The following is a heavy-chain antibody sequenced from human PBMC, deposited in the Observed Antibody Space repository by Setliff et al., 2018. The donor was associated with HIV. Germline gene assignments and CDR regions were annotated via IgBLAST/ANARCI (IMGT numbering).Heavy chain of an antibody. CDR1: AGSFSIFA. J-gene: IGHJ4*02. Sequence: GASVKVSCKSSAGSFSIFAINWVRQAPGQGLEWMGGMMTIFSTTNYARKFQGRVTITTDESTGTAYMELSSLRSEDTAVYYCARGTPLLRYFDWLFGPFDYWGQGTLVTVSS. D-gene: IGHD3-9*01. CDR2: MMTIFSTT. V-gene: IGHV1-69*05. CDR3: ARGTPLLRYFDWLFGPFDY.